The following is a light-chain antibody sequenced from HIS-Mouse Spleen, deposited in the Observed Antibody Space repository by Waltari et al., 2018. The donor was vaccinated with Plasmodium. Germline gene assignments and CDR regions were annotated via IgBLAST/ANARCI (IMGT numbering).Light chain of an antibody. CDR2: DVS. J-gene: IGLJ1*01. CDR1: SSDVGGYNY. Sequence: QSALTQPRSVSGSPGQSVTISCPGTSSDVGGYNYVLWYQQHPGKAPKLMIYDVSTRPSGVPDRFSGSKSGNTASLTISGLQAEDEADYYCCSYAGSYTFVFGTGTKVTVL. CDR3: CSYAGSYTFV. V-gene: IGLV2-11*01.